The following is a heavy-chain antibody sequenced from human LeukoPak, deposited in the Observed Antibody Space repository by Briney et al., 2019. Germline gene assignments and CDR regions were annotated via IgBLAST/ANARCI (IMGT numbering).Heavy chain of an antibody. Sequence: SVKVSCKASGGTFSSYAISWVRQAPGQGLEWMGGIIPIFGTANYAQKFQGRVTITADESTSTAYMELSSLRSEDTAVYYCARVTHYYDSSGYYYGMGYWGQGTLVTVSS. D-gene: IGHD3-22*01. V-gene: IGHV1-69*01. CDR1: GGTFSSYA. J-gene: IGHJ4*02. CDR3: ARVTHYYDSSGYYYGMGY. CDR2: IIPIFGTA.